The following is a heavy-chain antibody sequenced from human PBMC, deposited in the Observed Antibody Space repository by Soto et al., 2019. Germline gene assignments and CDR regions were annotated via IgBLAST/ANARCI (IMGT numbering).Heavy chain of an antibody. V-gene: IGHV3-11*01. CDR2: ISDTGRTI. J-gene: IGHJ5*02. CDR1: GVDFRGSY. D-gene: IGHD1-26*01. CDR3: AGFKEGNIVGLRWLDP. Sequence: SVGSLRLSCVGSGVDFRGSYMNWIRQAPGKGLEWISYISDTGRTIHYADSVKGRFVISRDNSKDSLYLQMNELRADDTAVYYCAGFKEGNIVGLRWLDPCGQGTRVTVYS.